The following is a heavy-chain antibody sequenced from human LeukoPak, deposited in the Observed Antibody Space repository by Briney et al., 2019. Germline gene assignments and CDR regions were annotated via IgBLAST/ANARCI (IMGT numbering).Heavy chain of an antibody. Sequence: GASVKVSCKASGFTFTTYYIHWVRQAPGQGLEWMGMINPGGGSTSYAQNFQGRVTLTRDTSTSTLYMELSSLRSEDTAVYYCARASDISWPFENWGQGTLVTVSS. CDR3: ARASDISWPFEN. CDR1: GFTFTTYY. CDR2: INPGGGST. D-gene: IGHD6-13*01. J-gene: IGHJ1*01. V-gene: IGHV1-46*01.